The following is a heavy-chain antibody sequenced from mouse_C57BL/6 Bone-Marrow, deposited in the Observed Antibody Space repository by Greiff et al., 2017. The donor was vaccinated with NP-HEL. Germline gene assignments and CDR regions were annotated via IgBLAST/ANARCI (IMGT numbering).Heavy chain of an antibody. CDR2: ISDGGSYT. CDR3: ARDRGYYGSSYGFAY. D-gene: IGHD1-1*01. CDR1: GFTFSSYA. J-gene: IGHJ3*01. V-gene: IGHV5-4*01. Sequence: EVHLVESGGGLVKPGGSLKLSCAASGFTFSSYAMSWVRQTPEKRLEWVATISDGGSYTYYPDNVKGRFTISRDNAKNNLYLQMSHLKSEDTAMYYCARDRGYYGSSYGFAYWGQGTLVTVSA.